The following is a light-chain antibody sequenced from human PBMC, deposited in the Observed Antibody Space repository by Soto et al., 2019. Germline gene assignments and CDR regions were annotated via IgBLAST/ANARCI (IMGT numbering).Light chain of an antibody. CDR3: QQYGSAPWT. V-gene: IGKV3-20*01. CDR1: QSVSSSY. Sequence: EIVLTQSPGTLSLSPGERATLSCRASQSVSSSYLAWYQQQPGQAPRLLIYGVSSRATGIPDRFSGSGSGTDFTITISRLEPEDFAAYYCQQYGSAPWTFGQGTKVEIK. J-gene: IGKJ1*01. CDR2: GVS.